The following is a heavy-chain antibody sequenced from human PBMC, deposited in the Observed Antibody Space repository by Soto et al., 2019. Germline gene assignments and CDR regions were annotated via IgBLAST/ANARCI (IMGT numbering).Heavy chain of an antibody. CDR2: ISGSGGST. V-gene: IGHV3-23*01. D-gene: IGHD1-26*01. CDR1: GFTFSSYA. CDR3: AKGKEGGGATNYYYYGMDV. Sequence: GGSLRLSCAASGFTFSSYAMSWVRQAPGKGLEWVSAISGSGGSTYYADSVKGRFTISRDNSKNTLYLQMNSLRAEDTAVYYCAKGKEGGGATNYYYYGMDVWGQGTTVTVSS. J-gene: IGHJ6*02.